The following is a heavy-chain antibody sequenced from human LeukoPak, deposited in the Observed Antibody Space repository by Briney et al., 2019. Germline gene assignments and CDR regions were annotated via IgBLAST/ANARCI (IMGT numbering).Heavy chain of an antibody. Sequence: PSETLSLTCTVSGYSISSGYYWGWIRQPPGKGLEWIGSIYHSGSTYYNPSLKSRVTISVDTSKNQFSLKLSSVTAADTAVYYCGRGGFGEPADYWGQGTLVTVSS. J-gene: IGHJ4*02. CDR3: GRGGFGEPADY. CDR2: IYHSGST. D-gene: IGHD3-10*01. CDR1: GYSISSGYY. V-gene: IGHV4-38-2*02.